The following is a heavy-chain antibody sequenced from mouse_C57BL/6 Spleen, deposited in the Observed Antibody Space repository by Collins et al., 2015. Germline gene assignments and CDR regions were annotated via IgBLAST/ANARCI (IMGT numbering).Heavy chain of an antibody. D-gene: IGHD1-1*01. CDR1: GYTFTSYW. CDR3: ARGATYYYGSSLYAMDY. V-gene: IGHV1-55*01. CDR2: IYPGSGST. Sequence: QVQLQQPGAELVKPGASVKMSCKASGYTFTSYWITWVKQRPGQGLEWIGDIYPGSGSTNYNEKFKSKATLTVDTSSSTAYMQLSSLTSEDSAVYYCARGATYYYGSSLYAMDYWGQGTSVTVSS. J-gene: IGHJ4*01.